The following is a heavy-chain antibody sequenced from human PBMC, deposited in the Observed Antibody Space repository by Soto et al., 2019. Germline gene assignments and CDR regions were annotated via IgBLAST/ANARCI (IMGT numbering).Heavy chain of an antibody. V-gene: IGHV3-23*01. CDR2: ISGSGGST. Sequence: GSLRLSCAASGFTFSSYAMSWVRQAPGKGLEWVSAISGSGGSTYYADSVKGRFTISRDNSKNTLYLQRNSLRAEDTAVYYCAKDLLRGITIFGVPTDDAFDIWGQGTMVTVSS. J-gene: IGHJ3*02. CDR3: AKDLLRGITIFGVPTDDAFDI. CDR1: GFTFSSYA. D-gene: IGHD3-3*01.